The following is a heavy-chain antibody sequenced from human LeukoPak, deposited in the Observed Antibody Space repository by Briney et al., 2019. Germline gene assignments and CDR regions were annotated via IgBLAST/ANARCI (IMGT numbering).Heavy chain of an antibody. CDR1: VDSNSSGDYS. J-gene: IGHJ3*02. Sequence: PSQTLSLTCAVSVDSNSSGDYSWSWIRQPPGKGLEWNGYIYHGGSTYYNPSLKSRVTISVDRSTSQFSMKLSSVTAADTAVYYCARGGYYDSSGYRGAFDIWGQGTMVTVSS. CDR2: IYHGGST. CDR3: ARGGYYDSSGYRGAFDI. D-gene: IGHD3-22*01. V-gene: IGHV4-30-2*01.